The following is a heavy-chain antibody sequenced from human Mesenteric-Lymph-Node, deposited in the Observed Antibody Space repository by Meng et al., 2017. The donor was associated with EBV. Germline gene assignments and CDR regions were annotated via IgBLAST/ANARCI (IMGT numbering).Heavy chain of an antibody. CDR3: ARGQKGYCSGGSCPNWFDP. Sequence: QVQLQESGPGLVKPSGTLSLTCAVSGGSISSSNCWSWFRRPPGKGLEWIGEIYHSGSTNSNPSLKSRVTISLDKSMNQFSLKLTSVTAADTAVYYCARGQKGYCSGGSCPNWFDPWGQGTLVTVSS. CDR2: IYHSGST. D-gene: IGHD2-15*01. J-gene: IGHJ5*02. CDR1: GGSISSSNC. V-gene: IGHV4-4*02.